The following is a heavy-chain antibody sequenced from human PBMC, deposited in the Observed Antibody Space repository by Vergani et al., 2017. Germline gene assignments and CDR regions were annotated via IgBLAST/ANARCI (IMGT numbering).Heavy chain of an antibody. CDR1: GGSISSGSYY. J-gene: IGHJ6*03. V-gene: IGHV4-61*02. CDR2: IYTSGST. D-gene: IGHD4-17*01. CDR3: ARENYGDYYYYYYYMDV. Sequence: QVQLQESGPGLVKPSQTLSLTCTVSGGSISSGSYYWSWIRQPAGKGLEWIGRIYTSGSTNYNPSLKSRVTISVDTSKNQFSLKLSSVTAADTAVYYCARENYGDYYYYYYYMDVWGKGTTVTVSS.